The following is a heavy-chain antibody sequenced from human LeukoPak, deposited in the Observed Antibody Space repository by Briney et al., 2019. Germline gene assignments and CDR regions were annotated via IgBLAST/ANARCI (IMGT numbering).Heavy chain of an antibody. V-gene: IGHV4-39*01. CDR1: GASISSSSYY. Sequence: SETLSLTCTVSGASISSSSYYWGWIRQPPGKGLEWIGSIYYSGSTYYNPSLKSRVTISVDTSKSQFSLKLSSVTAADTAAYYCARHSTSSGYSPFNYWGQGTLVTVSS. CDR2: IYYSGST. D-gene: IGHD3-22*01. J-gene: IGHJ4*02. CDR3: ARHSTSSGYSPFNY.